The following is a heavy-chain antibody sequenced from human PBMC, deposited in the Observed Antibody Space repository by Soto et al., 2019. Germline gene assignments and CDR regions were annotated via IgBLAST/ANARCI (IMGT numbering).Heavy chain of an antibody. J-gene: IGHJ4*02. Sequence: GRSLRLSCLFSAFTFSTHTMNCVRQTPGKGLEWVSSINGRSNYVYYADSVKGRFTISRDNAKNSLYLQMNRLRAEDTAIYYCARADGVVGSSSAFHHWGLGTLVTVSS. V-gene: IGHV3-21*01. CDR3: ARADGVVGSSSAFHH. D-gene: IGHD1-26*01. CDR2: INGRSNYV. CDR1: AFTFSTHT.